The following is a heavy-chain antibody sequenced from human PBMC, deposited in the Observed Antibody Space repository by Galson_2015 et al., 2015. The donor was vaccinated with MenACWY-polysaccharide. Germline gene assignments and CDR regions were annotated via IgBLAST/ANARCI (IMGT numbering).Heavy chain of an antibody. CDR1: GYSSPSDW. CDR3: ASPLGL. V-gene: IGHV5-51*03. CDR2: IYFSASYA. J-gene: IGHJ4*02. Sequence: QSGAEVIKPGESLTISCTASGYSSPSDWIGWVRQMPGQGLEWMGLIYFSASYATYSPSFQGQVTISADKSITTAYLQWSSLKATDTAMYYCASPLGLWGQGTLVSVSS.